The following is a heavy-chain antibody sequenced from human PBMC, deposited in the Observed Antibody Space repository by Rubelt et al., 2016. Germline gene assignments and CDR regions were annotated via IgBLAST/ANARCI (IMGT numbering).Heavy chain of an antibody. CDR2: IYYSGST. CDR1: GGSISSGGYY. V-gene: IGHV4-31*03. CDR3: ARDSGSRIFDY. Sequence: QVQLQESGPGLVKPSETLSLICTVSGGSISSGGYYWSWIRQHPGKGLEWIGYIYYSGSTYYNPSLKSRVTISVDTSKNQFSLKLSSVTAADTAVYYCARDSGSRIFDYWGQGTLVTVSS. J-gene: IGHJ4*02. D-gene: IGHD2/OR15-2a*01.